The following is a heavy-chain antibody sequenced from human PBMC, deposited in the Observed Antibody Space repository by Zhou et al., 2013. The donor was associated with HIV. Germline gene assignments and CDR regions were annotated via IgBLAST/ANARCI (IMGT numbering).Heavy chain of an antibody. CDR3: ARDLGAGSGATYYYYYMDV. Sequence: QVQLVQSGGEVKKPGSSVKVSCKGSGDSFNRYAISWVRQAPGQGLEWMGRIIPLLGIPNYAQMFQGRVTITADTSTSTVYMELNSLRSEDTAVYYCARDLGAGSGATYYYYYMDVWGKGTTVTVSS. CDR1: GDSFNRYA. J-gene: IGHJ6*03. V-gene: IGHV1-69*04. CDR2: IIPLLGIP. D-gene: IGHD1-26*01.